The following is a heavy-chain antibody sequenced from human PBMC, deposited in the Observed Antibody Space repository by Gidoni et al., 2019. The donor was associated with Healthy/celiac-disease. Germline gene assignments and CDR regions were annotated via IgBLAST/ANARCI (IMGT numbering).Heavy chain of an antibody. J-gene: IGHJ6*02. CDR1: GFTFSSYS. V-gene: IGHV3-21*01. CDR3: ATYGGIAVAHYYYYGMDV. Sequence: EVQLVESGGGLVKPGGSLRLSCAASGFTFSSYSMNWVRQAPGKGLEWVSSISSSSSYIYYADSVKGRFTISRDNAKNSLYLQMNSLRAEDTAVYYCATYGGIAVAHYYYYGMDVWGQGTTVTVSS. CDR2: ISSSSSYI. D-gene: IGHD6-19*01.